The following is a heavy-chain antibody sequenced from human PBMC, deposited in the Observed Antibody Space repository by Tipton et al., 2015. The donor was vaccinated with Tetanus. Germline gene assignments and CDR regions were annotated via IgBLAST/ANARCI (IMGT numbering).Heavy chain of an antibody. Sequence: SLRLSCAASGFTFSSYSMNWVRQAPGKGLELVSSISSSSSYVYYADSVKGRFTITRDNAKNSLYLQMNSLRAEDTAVYYCARDEAGDYDQGMDVWGQGTTVTVSS. CDR1: GFTFSSYS. V-gene: IGHV3-21*01. J-gene: IGHJ6*02. CDR3: ARDEAGDYDQGMDV. CDR2: ISSSSSYV. D-gene: IGHD4-17*01.